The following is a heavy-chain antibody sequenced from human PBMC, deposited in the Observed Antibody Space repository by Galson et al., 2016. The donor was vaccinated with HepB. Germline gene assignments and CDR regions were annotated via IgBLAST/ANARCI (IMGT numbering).Heavy chain of an antibody. V-gene: IGHV3-73*01. D-gene: IGHD2-2*01. CDR1: GFLFSGSA. CDR2: IRNKANNYTT. J-gene: IGHJ4*02. CDR3: TTDALDH. Sequence: SLRLSCAASGFLFSGSAMHWVRQAPGKGLEWVGRIRNKANNYTTTHRESVKGRFAISRDDSKNMAYLQMNSLKTEDTGVYFRTTDALDHWGQGTLVTVSS.